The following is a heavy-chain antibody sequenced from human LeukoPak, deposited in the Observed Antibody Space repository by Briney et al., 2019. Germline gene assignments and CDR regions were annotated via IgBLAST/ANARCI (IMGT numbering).Heavy chain of an antibody. CDR2: ISYDGSNK. CDR3: AMATYDSSGYYMY. D-gene: IGHD3-22*01. Sequence: PGGSLRLSCAASGFTFSSYGMHWVRQAPGKGLEWVAVISYDGSNKYYADSVKGRFTISRDNSKNTLYLQMNSLRAEDTAVYYCAMATYDSSGYYMYWGQGTLVTVSS. CDR1: GFTFSSYG. J-gene: IGHJ4*02. V-gene: IGHV3-30*03.